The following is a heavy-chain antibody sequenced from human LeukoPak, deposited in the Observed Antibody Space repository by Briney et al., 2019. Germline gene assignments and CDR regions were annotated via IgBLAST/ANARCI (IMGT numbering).Heavy chain of an antibody. CDR1: GFTFSSYA. J-gene: IGHJ4*02. Sequence: GGSLRLSCTASGFTFSSYAMSWVRQAPGKGLEWVSAISGSGGSTYYADSVKGRFTISRDNSKNTLYLQMNSLRAEDTAAYYCAKDLPDYYGSGSSCFDYWGQGTLVTVSS. V-gene: IGHV3-23*01. CDR2: ISGSGGST. D-gene: IGHD3-10*01. CDR3: AKDLPDYYGSGSSCFDY.